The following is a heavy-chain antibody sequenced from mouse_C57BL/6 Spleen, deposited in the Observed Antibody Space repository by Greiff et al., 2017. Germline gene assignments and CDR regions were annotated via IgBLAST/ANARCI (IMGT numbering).Heavy chain of an antibody. D-gene: IGHD2-2*01. Sequence: EVKLQESGPELVKPGASVKISCKASGYSFTDYNMNWVKQSNGKSLEWIGVINPNYGTTSYNQKFKGKATLTVDQSSSTAYMQLNSLTSEDSSVYYCARSRGYYGYGYAMDYWGQGTSGTVSS. CDR1: GYSFTDYN. CDR2: INPNYGTT. V-gene: IGHV1-39*01. J-gene: IGHJ4*01. CDR3: ARSRGYYGYGYAMDY.